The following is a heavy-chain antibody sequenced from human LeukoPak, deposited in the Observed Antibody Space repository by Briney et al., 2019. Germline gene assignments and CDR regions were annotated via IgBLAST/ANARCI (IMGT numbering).Heavy chain of an antibody. Sequence: ASVKVSCKASGYTFTSYYMHWVRQAPGQGLEWMGIINPSGGSTSYAQKFQGRVTMTRDMSTSTVYMELSSLRSEDTAVYYCAKVTPLWVRGVIVSFSRRYYFDYWGQGTLVTVSS. D-gene: IGHD3-10*01. CDR2: INPSGGST. CDR3: AKVTPLWVRGVIVSFSRRYYFDY. V-gene: IGHV1-46*01. J-gene: IGHJ4*02. CDR1: GYTFTSYY.